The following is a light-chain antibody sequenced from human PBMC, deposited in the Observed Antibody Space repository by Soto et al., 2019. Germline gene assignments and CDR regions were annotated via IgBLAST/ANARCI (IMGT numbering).Light chain of an antibody. CDR3: QQYNNWPLWT. Sequence: EIVLTQSPGILSLSPGDGATLSCRASQSVSSSYLAWYQQKPGQAPRLLVYGASSRATGIPDRFSGSGSGTEFTLTITSLQSEDFAVYYCQQYNNWPLWTFGQGTKV. V-gene: IGKV3D-15*01. CDR1: QSVSSSY. CDR2: GAS. J-gene: IGKJ1*01.